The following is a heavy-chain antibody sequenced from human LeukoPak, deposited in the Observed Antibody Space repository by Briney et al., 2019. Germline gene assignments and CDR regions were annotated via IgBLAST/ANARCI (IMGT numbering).Heavy chain of an antibody. CDR2: ISGTGDNT. D-gene: IGHD3-10*01. CDR1: GFTFSDYY. V-gene: IGHV3-23*01. J-gene: IGHJ4*02. Sequence: GGSLRLSCAASGFTFSDYYMSWIRQAPGKGLEWVSTISGTGDNTYYADSVKGRFTISRDNSKNTLYLQMNSLRAEDTAVYFCAKALWFGDLPLDYWGQGTLVTVSS. CDR3: AKALWFGDLPLDY.